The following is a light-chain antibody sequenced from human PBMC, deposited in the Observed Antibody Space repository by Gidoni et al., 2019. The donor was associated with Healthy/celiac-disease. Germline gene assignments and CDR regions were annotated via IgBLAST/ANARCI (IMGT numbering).Light chain of an antibody. CDR2: GNS. J-gene: IGLJ1*01. CDR3: QSYDSSLSGYV. Sequence: QRVTISCTGSSSNIGAGYDVHWYQQLPGTAPKLLIYGNSNRPSGVPDRFSGSKSGTSASLAITGLQAEDEADYYCQSYDSSLSGYVFGTGTKVTVL. V-gene: IGLV1-40*01. CDR1: SSNIGAGYD.